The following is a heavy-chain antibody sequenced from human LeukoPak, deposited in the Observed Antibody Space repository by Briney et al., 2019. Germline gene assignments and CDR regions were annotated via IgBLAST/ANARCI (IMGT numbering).Heavy chain of an antibody. D-gene: IGHD2-2*01. CDR3: TRGYQLPGFDY. CDR1: GFTFSGSA. V-gene: IGHV3-73*01. J-gene: IGHJ4*02. CDR2: IRSKANSDAT. Sequence: GGSLRLSCVASGFTFSGSAMHWVRQASGKGLEWVGRIRSKANSDATAYAASVKGRFTISRDDSKNTAYLQMNSLKTEDTAVYYCTRGYQLPGFDYWGQGTLVTVSS.